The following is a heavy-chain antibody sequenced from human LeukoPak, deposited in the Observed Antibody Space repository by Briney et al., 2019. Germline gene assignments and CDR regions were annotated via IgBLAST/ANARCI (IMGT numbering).Heavy chain of an antibody. CDR1: GFTFSSYW. V-gene: IGHV3-7*03. CDR3: ARVTMVRGVYNWFDP. J-gene: IGHJ5*02. D-gene: IGHD3-10*01. CDR2: IKRDGSEK. Sequence: GGSLRLSCAASGFTFSSYWMSWVRQAPGKGLEWVANIKRDGSEKYYVDSVKGRFTISRDNAKNSLYLQMNSLRAEDTAVYYCARVTMVRGVYNWFDPWGQGTLVTVSS.